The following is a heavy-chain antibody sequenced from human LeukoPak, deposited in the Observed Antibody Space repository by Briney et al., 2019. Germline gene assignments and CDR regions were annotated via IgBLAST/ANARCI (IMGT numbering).Heavy chain of an antibody. J-gene: IGHJ4*02. CDR1: GYTFTGYY. Sequence: GASVKVSCKASGYTFTGYYMHWVRQAPGQGLEWMGWINPNSGGTNYAQKFQGRVTMTRDTSISTAYMELSRLRSDGTAVYYCARSRVPNWKFDYWGQGTLVTVSS. D-gene: IGHD1-1*01. CDR3: ARSRVPNWKFDY. CDR2: INPNSGGT. V-gene: IGHV1-2*02.